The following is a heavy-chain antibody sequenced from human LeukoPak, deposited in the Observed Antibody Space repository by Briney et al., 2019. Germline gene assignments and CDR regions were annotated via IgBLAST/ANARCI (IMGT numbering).Heavy chain of an antibody. J-gene: IGHJ3*02. D-gene: IGHD1-26*01. V-gene: IGHV4-30-2*01. CDR1: GGSISSGGYY. CDR2: IYHSGST. CDR3: ASFNEWAATEVAFDI. Sequence: PSGTLSLTCTVSGGSISSGGYYWSWIRQPPGKGLEWIGYIYHSGSTYYNPSLKSRVTISVDRSKNQFSLKLSSVTAADTAVYYCASFNEWAATEVAFDIWGQGTMVTVSS.